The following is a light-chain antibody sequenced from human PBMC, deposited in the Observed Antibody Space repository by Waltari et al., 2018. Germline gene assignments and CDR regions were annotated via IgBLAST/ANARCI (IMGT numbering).Light chain of an antibody. CDR3: LQTYTTPLT. CDR1: QSISGS. Sequence: DIQMTQSPSSLSASVGDRVTITCRASQSISGSLHWYQQKLGKAPKLLIYAASSLQRGVPSRFSSSASGTYFTLTISSLQPEDFATYYCLQTYTTPLTFGGGTNVEIK. CDR2: AAS. J-gene: IGKJ4*01. V-gene: IGKV1-39*01.